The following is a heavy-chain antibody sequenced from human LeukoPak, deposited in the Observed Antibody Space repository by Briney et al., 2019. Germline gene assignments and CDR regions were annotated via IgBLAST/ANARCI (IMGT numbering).Heavy chain of an antibody. CDR1: GYTFTANY. Sequence: ASVKVSCKTSGYTFTANYMQWVRQAPGQGLEWMGWINPNSGATKYAQKFQGRVTMTRDTSISTAYMELSRLRSDDTAVYYCARYRCKTTCGCEDTDAFDMWGQGTMVTVSS. V-gene: IGHV1-2*02. CDR2: INPNSGAT. D-gene: IGHD2/OR15-2a*01. J-gene: IGHJ3*02. CDR3: ARYRCKTTCGCEDTDAFDM.